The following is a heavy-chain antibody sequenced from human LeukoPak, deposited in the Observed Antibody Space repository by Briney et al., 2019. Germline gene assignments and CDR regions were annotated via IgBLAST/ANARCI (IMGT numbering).Heavy chain of an antibody. V-gene: IGHV1-2*06. CDR2: INPNTGGT. D-gene: IGHD5-24*01. CDR3: ARVGDGLNDAFDI. Sequence: ASVKVSCKASGYTFTGYYMNWVRQAPGPRLEWLGRINPNTGGTNFAQNFQGKVTMTRDTSITTAYMELSRLRSDDTAVYYCARVGDGLNDAFDIWGQGTMVTVSS. J-gene: IGHJ3*02. CDR1: GYTFTGYY.